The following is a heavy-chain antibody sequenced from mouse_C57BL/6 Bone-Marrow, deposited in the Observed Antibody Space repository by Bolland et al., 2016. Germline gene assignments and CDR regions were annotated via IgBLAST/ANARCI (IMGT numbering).Heavy chain of an antibody. J-gene: IGHJ3*01. Sequence: IDPETGGTAYNQKFKGKAILTADKSSSTAYMELRSLTSEDSAVYYCTETPFAYWGQGTLV. CDR2: IDPETGGT. CDR3: TETPFAY. V-gene: IGHV1-15*01.